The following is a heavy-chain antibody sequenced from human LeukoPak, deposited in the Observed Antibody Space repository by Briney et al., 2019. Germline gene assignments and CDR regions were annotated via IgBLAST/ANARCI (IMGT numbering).Heavy chain of an antibody. CDR3: ARVEYSSSLYYYYYGMDV. J-gene: IGHJ6*02. CDR1: GGSISSGGYY. D-gene: IGHD6-6*01. Sequence: TLSLTCTVSGGSISSGGYYWSWIRQHPGKSLEWIGYIYYSGSTYYNPSLKSRVTISVDTSKNQFSLKLSSVTAADTAVYYCARVEYSSSLYYYYYGMDVWGQGTTVTVSS. CDR2: IYYSGST. V-gene: IGHV4-31*03.